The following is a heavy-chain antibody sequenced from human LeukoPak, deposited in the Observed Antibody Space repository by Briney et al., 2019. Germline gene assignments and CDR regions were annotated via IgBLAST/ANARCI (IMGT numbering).Heavy chain of an antibody. CDR1: GGSISSSDYY. V-gene: IGHV4-39*01. D-gene: IGHD2-15*01. CDR2: IYYGGST. Sequence: SDTLSLTCTVSGGSISSSDYYWGWSRQPPGKVLEWIGCIYYGGSTYYNPSLKSRVTISVDTCMNQFSLKLSFVTTADTAVYYCARALGYCSGGSCTRGYNWFDPWGQGTLVTVPS. CDR3: ARALGYCSGGSCTRGYNWFDP. J-gene: IGHJ5*02.